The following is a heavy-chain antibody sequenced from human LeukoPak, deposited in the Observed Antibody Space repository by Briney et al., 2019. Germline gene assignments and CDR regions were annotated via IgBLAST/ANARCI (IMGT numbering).Heavy chain of an antibody. CDR2: ISGSGGST. V-gene: IGHV3-23*01. D-gene: IGHD3-10*01. J-gene: IGHJ4*02. Sequence: PGGSLRLSCAASGFTFSSYAMSWVRQAPGKGLEWDSAISGSGGSTYYADSVKGRFTISRDNSKNTLYLQMNSLRGEDTAVYYCAKCSMVRGVIITGPFDYWGQGTLVTVSS. CDR1: GFTFSSYA. CDR3: AKCSMVRGVIITGPFDY.